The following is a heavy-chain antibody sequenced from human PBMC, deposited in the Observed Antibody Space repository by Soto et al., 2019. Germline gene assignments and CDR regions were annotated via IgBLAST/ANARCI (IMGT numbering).Heavy chain of an antibody. CDR3: ARVRGVRGVIRVWGAFDI. CDR2: IIPIFGTA. CDR1: GGTFSSYA. Sequence: QVQLVQSGAEVKKPGSSVKVSCKASGGTFSSYAISWVRQAPGQGLEWMGGIIPIFGTANYAQKFQGRVTITADESTSTAYMELSSLRSEDTAVYYCARVRGVRGVIRVWGAFDIWGQGTTVTVSS. J-gene: IGHJ3*02. V-gene: IGHV1-69*01. D-gene: IGHD3-10*01.